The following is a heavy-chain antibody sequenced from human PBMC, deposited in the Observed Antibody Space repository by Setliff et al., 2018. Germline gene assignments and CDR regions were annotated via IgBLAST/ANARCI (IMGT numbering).Heavy chain of an antibody. Sequence: GGSLRLSCAASGFTFSTYAMSWVRQAPGKGLEWLSGISGRGDNTYYVDSVKGRFTISRDNSKETLYLQMNSLRAEDTAIYYCAREHVSGHSEYWGQGTLVTVSS. J-gene: IGHJ4*02. CDR3: AREHVSGHSEY. CDR2: ISGRGDNT. V-gene: IGHV3-23*01. CDR1: GFTFSTYA. D-gene: IGHD1-26*01.